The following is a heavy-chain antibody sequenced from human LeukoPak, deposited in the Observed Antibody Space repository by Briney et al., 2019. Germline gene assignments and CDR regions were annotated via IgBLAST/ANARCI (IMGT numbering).Heavy chain of an antibody. J-gene: IGHJ3*02. CDR2: IIPIFGTA. Sequence: ASVNVSCKASGGTFSSYAISWVRQAPGQGLEWMGGIIPIFGTANYAQKFQGRVTITTDESTSTAYMELSSLRSEDTAVYYCARDSTSCPNAFEIWGQGTMVTVSS. CDR1: GGTFSSYA. V-gene: IGHV1-69*05. D-gene: IGHD2-2*01. CDR3: ARDSTSCPNAFEI.